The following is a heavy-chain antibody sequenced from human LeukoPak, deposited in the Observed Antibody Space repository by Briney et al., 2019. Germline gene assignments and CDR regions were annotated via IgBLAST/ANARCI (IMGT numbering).Heavy chain of an antibody. J-gene: IGHJ4*02. Sequence: PGGSLRLSCAASGFTFSSNGMNWVRQAPGKGLEWVSYISATGGTIYYADSVKGRFTISRDNAKNSLYLQMNSLRAEDTAVYYCAKGPLIEVAGTTWDYWGQGTLVTVSS. CDR3: AKGPLIEVAGTTWDY. CDR1: GFTFSSNG. V-gene: IGHV3-48*03. D-gene: IGHD6-19*01. CDR2: ISATGGTI.